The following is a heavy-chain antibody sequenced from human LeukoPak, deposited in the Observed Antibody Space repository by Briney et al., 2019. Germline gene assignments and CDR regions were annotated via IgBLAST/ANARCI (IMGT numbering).Heavy chain of an antibody. D-gene: IGHD4-17*01. CDR2: ISYDRSNK. V-gene: IGHV3-30*03. Sequence: QPGGSLRLSCAASGFTFSSYGMHWVRQAPGKGLEWVAVISYDRSNKYYADSVKGRFTISRDNSKNTLYLQMNSLRAEDTAVYYCATLGTTVTTGYYYGMDVWGQGTTVTVSS. CDR1: GFTFSSYG. J-gene: IGHJ6*02. CDR3: ATLGTTVTTGYYYGMDV.